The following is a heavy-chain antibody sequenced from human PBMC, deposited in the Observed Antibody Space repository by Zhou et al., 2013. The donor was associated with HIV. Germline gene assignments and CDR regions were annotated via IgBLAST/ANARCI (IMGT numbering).Heavy chain of an antibody. V-gene: IGHV1-69*05. CDR3: ARDVRHSRRHEDAFDI. J-gene: IGHJ3*02. CDR1: GGSFSSYA. CDR2: IIPIFGTA. Sequence: QVQLVQSGAEVKKPGSSVKVSCKASGGSFSSYAISWVRQAPGQGLEWMGGIIPIFGTANYAQKFQGRVTITTDESTSTAYMELSSLRSEDTAVYYCARDVRHSRRHEDAFDIWGRRDNGHRLF. D-gene: IGHD5-18*01.